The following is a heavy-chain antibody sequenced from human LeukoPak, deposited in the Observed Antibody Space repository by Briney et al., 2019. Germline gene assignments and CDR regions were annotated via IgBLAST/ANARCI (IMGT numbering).Heavy chain of an antibody. CDR1: GGSISSGGYS. V-gene: IGHV4-30-2*01. CDR3: ARDSTMTTQRNGMDV. D-gene: IGHD4-11*01. CDR2: IYHSGST. J-gene: IGHJ6*02. Sequence: KASETLSLTCAVSGGSISSGGYSWSWIRQPPGKGLEWIGYIYHSGSTYYNPSLKSRVTISVDRSKNQFSLKLSSVTAADTAVYYCARDSTMTTQRNGMDVWGQGTTVTVSS.